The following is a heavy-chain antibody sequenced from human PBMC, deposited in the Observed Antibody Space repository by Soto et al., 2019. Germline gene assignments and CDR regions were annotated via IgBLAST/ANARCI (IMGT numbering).Heavy chain of an antibody. CDR2: ISSSSSYI. CDR1: GFTFSSYS. Sequence: GGSLRLSCAASGFTFSSYSMNWVRQAPGKGLEWVSSISSSSSYIYYADSVKGRFTISRDNAKNPLYLQMNSLRAEDTAVYYCARSLRGFDFLQNRYYYYGMDVWGQGTTVTVSS. V-gene: IGHV3-21*01. D-gene: IGHD3-9*01. CDR3: ARSLRGFDFLQNRYYYYGMDV. J-gene: IGHJ6*02.